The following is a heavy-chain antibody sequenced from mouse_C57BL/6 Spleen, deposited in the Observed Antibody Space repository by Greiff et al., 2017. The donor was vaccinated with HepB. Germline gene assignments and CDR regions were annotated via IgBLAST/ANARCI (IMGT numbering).Heavy chain of an antibody. CDR1: YTFTDYYM. J-gene: IGHJ2*01. CDR3: TTGTEYYFDY. D-gene: IGHD4-1*02. Sequence: VQRVESGPELVKPGASVKMSCKASGYTFTDYYMHWVKQKPGKGLEWIGEIYPGSGNTYYNEKFKGKATLTADTSSSTAYMQLSSLTSEDSAVYFCATTGTEYYFDYWGQGTTLTVSS. CDR2: YPGSGNTY. V-gene: IGHV1-83*01.